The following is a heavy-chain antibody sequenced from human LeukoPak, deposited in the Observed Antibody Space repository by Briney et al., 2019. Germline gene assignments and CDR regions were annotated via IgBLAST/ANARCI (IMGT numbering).Heavy chain of an antibody. Sequence: SETLSLTCTVSGGSISSYYWSWIRQPPGKGLEWIGYIYYSGSTNYNPSLKSRVTISVDTSKNQFSLKLSSVTAADTAVYYCARNGGYSGYDSPDYWGQGTLVTVSS. J-gene: IGHJ4*02. V-gene: IGHV4-59*01. CDR2: IYYSGST. D-gene: IGHD5-12*01. CDR1: GGSISSYY. CDR3: ARNGGYSGYDSPDY.